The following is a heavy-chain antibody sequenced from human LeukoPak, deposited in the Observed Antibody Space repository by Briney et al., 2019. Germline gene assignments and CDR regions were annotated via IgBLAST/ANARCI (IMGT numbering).Heavy chain of an antibody. V-gene: IGHV3-33*08. Sequence: PGGSLRLSCAASGFIFTTYGFHWVRQAPGKGLEWVAVIWSDGSHKFYTDSVKGRFTTSRDNSENTLYLQMSSLRVEDTAVYYCTRGQTTYCDYWGQGTLVTVSS. CDR3: TRGQTTYCDY. CDR1: GFIFTTYG. CDR2: IWSDGSHK. D-gene: IGHD1-7*01. J-gene: IGHJ4*02.